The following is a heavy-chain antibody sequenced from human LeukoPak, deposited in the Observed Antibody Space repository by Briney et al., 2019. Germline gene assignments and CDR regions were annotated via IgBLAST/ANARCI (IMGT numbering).Heavy chain of an antibody. Sequence: GGSLRLSCAASGFTFSDYYMSWVRQAPGKGLEWDSYISRGGNTIYYADSVKGRFTISRDNAKNSLYLQMNSLRAEDTAVYYCAKDRDAAMPDYWGQGTLVTVSS. CDR3: AKDRDAAMPDY. CDR1: GFTFSDYY. V-gene: IGHV3-11*01. CDR2: ISRGGNTI. D-gene: IGHD5-18*01. J-gene: IGHJ4*02.